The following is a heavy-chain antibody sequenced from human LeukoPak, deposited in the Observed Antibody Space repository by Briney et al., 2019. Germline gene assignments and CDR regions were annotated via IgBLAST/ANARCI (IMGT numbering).Heavy chain of an antibody. Sequence: PGGSLRLSCAASGITFNSYAMTWVRQAPGKGLAWVSSVSGSGVTTYYADSVKGRFTISRDNAKNTLYLQMNSLRDENTAVYYWAGPGKSVFDYWGQGTLVTVSS. CDR1: GITFNSYA. J-gene: IGHJ4*02. CDR3: AGPGKSVFDY. V-gene: IGHV3-23*01. CDR2: VSGSGVTT.